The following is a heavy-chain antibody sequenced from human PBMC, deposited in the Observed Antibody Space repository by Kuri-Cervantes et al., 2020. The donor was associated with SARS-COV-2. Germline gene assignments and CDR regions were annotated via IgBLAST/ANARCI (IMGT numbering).Heavy chain of an antibody. CDR2: IYPGDSDT. V-gene: IGHV5-51*01. CDR1: GYSFTSYW. Sequence: KVSCKGSGYSFTSYWIGWVRQMPGKGLEWMGIIYPGDSDTRYSPSFQGQVTISADKSISTAYLQRSSLKASDTAMYYCARYSSSWSYYMDVWGKGTTVTVSS. CDR3: ARYSSSWSYYMDV. D-gene: IGHD6-13*01. J-gene: IGHJ6*03.